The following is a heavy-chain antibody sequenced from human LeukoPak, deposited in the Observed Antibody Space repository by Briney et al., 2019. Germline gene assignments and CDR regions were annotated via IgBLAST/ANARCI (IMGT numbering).Heavy chain of an antibody. D-gene: IGHD6-19*01. V-gene: IGHV4-61*05. CDR2: VYHSGST. CDR3: ARHTYNSGWYYFDY. CDR1: GGSISSSSYY. Sequence: SETLSLTCTVSGGSISSSSYYWGWIRQPPGKGLEWIGYVYHSGSTNYNPSLKSRVTISVDTSKKQFSLRLSSVTAADTAVYYCARHTYNSGWYYFDYWGQGTLVTVSS. J-gene: IGHJ4*02.